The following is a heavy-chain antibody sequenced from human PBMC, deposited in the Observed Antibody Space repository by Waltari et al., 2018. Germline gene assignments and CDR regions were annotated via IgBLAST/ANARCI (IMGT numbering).Heavy chain of an antibody. Sequence: QLQLVESGGGVVQPGKSLRLSCAASGFTMSSYFMHWVGQAPGKGLEWVALVWSDGNEKYYGDSVKGRFTISRDNSKNIVYLQMNSLRAEDTAVYFCAKEQEAFDIWGQGTVVTVS. CDR3: AKEQEAFDI. V-gene: IGHV3-33*06. J-gene: IGHJ3*02. CDR2: VWSDGNEK. CDR1: GFTMSSYF.